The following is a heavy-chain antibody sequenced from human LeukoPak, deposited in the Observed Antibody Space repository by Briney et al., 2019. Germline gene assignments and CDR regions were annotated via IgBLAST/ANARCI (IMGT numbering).Heavy chain of an antibody. CDR1: GYTFTGYY. CDR3: ARSDWGNVLTGQDLSYYYYYMDV. J-gene: IGHJ6*03. D-gene: IGHD3-9*01. Sequence: ASVKVSCKASGYTFTGYYMHWVRQAPGQGLEWMGWINPNSGGTNYAQKFQGRVTMTRDTSISTAYMELSRLRSDDTAVYYCARSDWGNVLTGQDLSYYYYYMDVWGKGTTVTISS. V-gene: IGHV1-2*02. CDR2: INPNSGGT.